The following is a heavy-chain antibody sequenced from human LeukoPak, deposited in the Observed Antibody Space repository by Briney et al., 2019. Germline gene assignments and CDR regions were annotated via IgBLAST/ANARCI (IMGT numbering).Heavy chain of an antibody. V-gene: IGHV1-18*01. Sequence: ASVKVSCKTSGYTFTSYTIHWVRQAPGQGLEWIGWFSAYNGNTNYAQKLQDRVTMTTDTSTNTAYMELRSLRSDDTAVYYCARGEDIVVIPASIDGMDVWGQGTTVTVS. CDR1: GYTFTSYT. CDR2: FSAYNGNT. D-gene: IGHD2-2*01. J-gene: IGHJ6*02. CDR3: ARGEDIVVIPASIDGMDV.